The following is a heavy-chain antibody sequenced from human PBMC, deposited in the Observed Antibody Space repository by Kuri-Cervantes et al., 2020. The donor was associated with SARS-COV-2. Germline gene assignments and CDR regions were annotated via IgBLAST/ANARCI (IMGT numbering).Heavy chain of an antibody. D-gene: IGHD3-10*01. V-gene: IGHV1-2*02. CDR2: INPNSGGT. J-gene: IGHJ5*02. Sequence: ASVKVSCKASGYTFTGYYMHWVRQAPGQGLEWMGWINPNSGGTNYAQKFQGRVTMTRDTSISTAYMELSRLRSDDTAVYYCARAGWVRGVGGYNWFDPWGQGTLVTVSS. CDR1: GYTFTGYY. CDR3: ARAGWVRGVGGYNWFDP.